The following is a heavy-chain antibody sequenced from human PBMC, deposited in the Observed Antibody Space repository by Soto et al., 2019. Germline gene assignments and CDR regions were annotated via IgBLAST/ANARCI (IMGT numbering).Heavy chain of an antibody. CDR1: GFSLSTSGVG. J-gene: IGHJ4*02. D-gene: IGHD5-12*01. CDR3: AHRLPLGRVAYFDY. Sequence: QITLKESGPTLVKPTQTLTLTCTFSGFSLSTSGVGVGWIRQPPGKALEWLALIYWDDDKRYSPSLKSRLTITNDTSKHQVVLTMTNMHPVDTATYYCAHRLPLGRVAYFDYWGQGTLVTVSS. V-gene: IGHV2-5*02. CDR2: IYWDDDK.